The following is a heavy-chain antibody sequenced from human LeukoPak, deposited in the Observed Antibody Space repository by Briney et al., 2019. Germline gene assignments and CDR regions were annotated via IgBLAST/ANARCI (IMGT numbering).Heavy chain of an antibody. CDR1: GDIVSSHTAA. V-gene: IGHV6-1*01. CDR2: TYYRSKWFN. CDR3: ARELSHWYFGL. J-gene: IGHJ2*01. Sequence: SQTHSLTCAISGDIVSSHTAAWNWIRLSPSRGLEWLGRTYYRSKWFNDYAVSVKSRITINPDTSKNQFSLHLNSMTPEDTAVYYCARELSHWYFGLWGRGTLVTVSA.